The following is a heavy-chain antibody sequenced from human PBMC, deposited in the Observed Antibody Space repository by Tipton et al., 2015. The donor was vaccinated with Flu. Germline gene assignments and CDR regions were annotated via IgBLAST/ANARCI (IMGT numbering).Heavy chain of an antibody. Sequence: TLSLTCTVSGGSISSYYWSWIRQSPGKGLEWIGYIYYSGSTNYNPSLKSRVTISVDTSKNQFSLKLSSVTAADTAVYYCARDRESGSYSPGDAFDIWGQGTMVTVSS. CDR2: IYYSGST. CDR1: GGSISSYY. J-gene: IGHJ3*02. CDR3: ARDRESGSYSPGDAFDI. D-gene: IGHD1-26*01. V-gene: IGHV4-59*01.